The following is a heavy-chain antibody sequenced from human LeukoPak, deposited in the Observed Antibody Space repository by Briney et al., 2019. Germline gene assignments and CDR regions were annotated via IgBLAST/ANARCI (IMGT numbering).Heavy chain of an antibody. CDR3: ARVQGITMVRGVIISSLTYDY. D-gene: IGHD3-10*01. CDR2: ISGSGDNT. Sequence: PGGSLRLSCAASGFTFSSYAMNWVRQAPGKGLEWVSTISGSGDNTYYVDSVKGRFTISRDNSKNTLYLQMNSLRSEDTAVYYCARVQGITMVRGVIISSLTYDYWGQGTLVTVSS. CDR1: GFTFSSYA. V-gene: IGHV3-23*01. J-gene: IGHJ4*02.